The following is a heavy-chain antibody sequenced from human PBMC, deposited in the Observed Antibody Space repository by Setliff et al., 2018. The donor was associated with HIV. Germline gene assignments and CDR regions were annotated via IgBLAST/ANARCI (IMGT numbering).Heavy chain of an antibody. Sequence: GGSLRLSCVASGFYFNNAWMTWVRQAPGKGLEWLGRIRSNVDGGITEYAASVRGRLTVSRYDLRKTVYLQMNSLKTEDTAVYRCTFDSTGFHAFDVWGQGTMVTVSS. J-gene: IGHJ3*01. CDR2: IRSNVDGGIT. V-gene: IGHV3-15*01. D-gene: IGHD3-22*01. CDR3: TFDSTGFHAFDV. CDR1: GFYFNNAW.